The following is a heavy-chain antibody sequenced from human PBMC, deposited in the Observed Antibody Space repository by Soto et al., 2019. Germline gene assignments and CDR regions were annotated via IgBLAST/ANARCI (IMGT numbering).Heavy chain of an antibody. CDR1: GGSISSYY. D-gene: IGHD2-15*01. V-gene: IGHV4-59*01. CDR3: ARDRDGGNAYYYYYGMDV. J-gene: IGHJ6*02. Sequence: SETLSLTCTVSGGSISSYYWSWIRQPPGKELQYIGYIYYSGSTNYNPSLKSRVTISDDTSTNQFSLTLSSVTAADTAVYYCARDRDGGNAYYYYYGMDVWGQGTTVTGS. CDR2: IYYSGST.